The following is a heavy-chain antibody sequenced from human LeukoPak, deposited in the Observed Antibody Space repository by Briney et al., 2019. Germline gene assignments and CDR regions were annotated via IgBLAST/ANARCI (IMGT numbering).Heavy chain of an antibody. CDR3: ARVPPRGYSYGYDYFDY. CDR1: GFTFSSYS. D-gene: IGHD5-18*01. Sequence: PGGSLRLSCAASGFTFSSYSMNWVRQAPGKGLEWVSSICSISSYIYYADSVKGRFTISRDNAKNSLYLQMNSLRAEDTVVYYCARVPPRGYSYGYDYFDYWGQGTLVTVSS. V-gene: IGHV3-21*01. J-gene: IGHJ4*02. CDR2: ICSISSYI.